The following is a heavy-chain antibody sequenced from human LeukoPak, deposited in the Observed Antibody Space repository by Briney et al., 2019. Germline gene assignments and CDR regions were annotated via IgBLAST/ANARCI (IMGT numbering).Heavy chain of an antibody. V-gene: IGHV4-59*01. CDR2: IYYSGST. CDR1: GGSISSYY. Sequence: SETLFLTCTVSGGSISSYYWSWIRRPPGKGLEWIGYIYYSGSTNYNPSLKSRVTISVDTSKNQFSLKLSSVTAADTAVYYCAREYYYDSSGDAFDIWGQGTMVTVSS. J-gene: IGHJ3*02. CDR3: AREYYYDSSGDAFDI. D-gene: IGHD3-22*01.